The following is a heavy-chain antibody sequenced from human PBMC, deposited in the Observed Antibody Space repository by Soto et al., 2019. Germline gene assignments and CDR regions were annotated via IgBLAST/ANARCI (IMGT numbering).Heavy chain of an antibody. CDR3: SRRAPEGFDP. CDR2: INSSGST. Sequence: ETLSLTCTVSGGSFGSSAYYWGWIRRAPGKGLEWIGSINSSGSTFSNPSLKSRVTLSVDTSKNQFSLKLTSVTAADTALYYCSRRAPEGFDPWGQGTLVTVSS. CDR1: GGSFGSSAYY. V-gene: IGHV4-39*01. J-gene: IGHJ5*02.